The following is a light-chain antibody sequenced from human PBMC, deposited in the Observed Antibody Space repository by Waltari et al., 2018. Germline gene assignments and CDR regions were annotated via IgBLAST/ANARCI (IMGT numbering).Light chain of an antibody. J-gene: IGKJ1*01. CDR2: SAS. V-gene: IGKV1-9*01. Sequence: IQLTQSPSYLSASLGDRVTLTCRASQGISNYLAWYQQKPGKAPKLLIYSASTLQSGVPSRFSGSGSGTDFTLTISSLQPEDFATYYCQQLNSYQWTFGQGTKVEIK. CDR1: QGISNY. CDR3: QQLNSYQWT.